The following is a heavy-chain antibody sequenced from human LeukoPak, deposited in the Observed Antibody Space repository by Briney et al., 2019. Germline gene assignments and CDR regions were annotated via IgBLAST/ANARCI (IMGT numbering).Heavy chain of an antibody. D-gene: IGHD6-13*01. CDR1: GGSISSYY. V-gene: IGHV4-34*01. CDR3: ARRDSSSWYFKYYFDY. Sequence: SETLSLTCTVSGGSISSYYWSWIRQPPGKGLEWIGEINHSGSTNYNPSLESRVTISVDTSKNQFSLKLSSVTAADTAVYYCARRDSSSWYFKYYFDYWGQGTLVTVSS. J-gene: IGHJ4*02. CDR2: INHSGST.